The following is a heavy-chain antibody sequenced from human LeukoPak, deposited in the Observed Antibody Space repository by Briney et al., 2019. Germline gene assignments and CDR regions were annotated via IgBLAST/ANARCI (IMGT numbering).Heavy chain of an antibody. Sequence: SETLSLTCTVSGGSISSGGYYWSRIRQHPGKGLEWIGYICYSGSTYYNPSLKSRVTISVDTSKNQFSLKLSSVTAADTAVYYCARATLRPKSIAARPIDAFDIWGQGTMVTVSS. J-gene: IGHJ3*02. CDR2: ICYSGST. CDR3: ARATLRPKSIAARPIDAFDI. V-gene: IGHV4-31*03. CDR1: GGSISSGGYY. D-gene: IGHD6-6*01.